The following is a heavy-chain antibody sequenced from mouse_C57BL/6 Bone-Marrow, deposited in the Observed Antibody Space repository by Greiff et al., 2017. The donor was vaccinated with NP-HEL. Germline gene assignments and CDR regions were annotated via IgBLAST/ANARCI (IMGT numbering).Heavy chain of an antibody. CDR2: IWSGGST. Sequence: VQRVESGPGLVQPSQSLSITCTVSGFSLTSYGVHWVRQSPGKGLEWLGVIWSGGSTDYNAAFISRLSISKDNSKSQVFFKMNSLQADDTAIYYCARNRELAYWGQGTLVTVSA. V-gene: IGHV2-2*01. CDR1: GFSLTSYG. J-gene: IGHJ3*01. D-gene: IGHD1-3*01. CDR3: ARNRELAY.